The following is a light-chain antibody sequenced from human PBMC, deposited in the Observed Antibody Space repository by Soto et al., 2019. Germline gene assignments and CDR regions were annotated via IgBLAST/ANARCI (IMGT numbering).Light chain of an antibody. CDR1: QDISNY. V-gene: IGKV1-33*01. J-gene: IGKJ1*01. CDR2: DAS. Sequence: DIQMTQSPSSLSASVGDRVTITCQASQDISNYLNWYQQKLGKAPKLLIYDASNLETGVRSRFCSSGSGRDFRISSSSLQPENFGSYYCPSSSTIRWTVGQGTKVDI. CDR3: PSSSTIRWT.